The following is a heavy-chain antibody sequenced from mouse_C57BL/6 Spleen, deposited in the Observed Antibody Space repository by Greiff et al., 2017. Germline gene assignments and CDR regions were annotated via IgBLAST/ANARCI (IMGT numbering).Heavy chain of an antibody. V-gene: IGHV1-22*01. Sequence: VQLKQSGPELVKPGASVKMSCKASGYTFTDYNMHWVKQSHGKSLEWIGYINPNNGGTSYNQKFKGKATLTVNKSSSTAYMELRSLTSEDSAVYYCARGRYDYDEFAYWGQGTLVTVSA. J-gene: IGHJ3*01. CDR1: GYTFTDYN. D-gene: IGHD2-4*01. CDR2: INPNNGGT. CDR3: ARGRYDYDEFAY.